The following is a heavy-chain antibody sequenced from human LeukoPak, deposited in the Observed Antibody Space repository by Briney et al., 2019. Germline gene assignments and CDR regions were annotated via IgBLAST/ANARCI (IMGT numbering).Heavy chain of an antibody. CDR3: ARDQGSGWYGADY. Sequence: ASVKVSCKASGYTFTSYYMHWVRQAPGQGLEWMGIINPSGGSTSYAQKFQGRVTVTRDMSTSTVYMELSSLRSKDTAVYYCARDQGSGWYGADYWGQGTLATVSS. CDR2: INPSGGST. D-gene: IGHD6-19*01. J-gene: IGHJ4*02. V-gene: IGHV1-46*01. CDR1: GYTFTSYY.